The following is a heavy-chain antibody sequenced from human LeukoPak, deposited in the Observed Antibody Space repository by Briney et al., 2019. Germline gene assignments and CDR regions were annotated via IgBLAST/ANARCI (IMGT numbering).Heavy chain of an antibody. CDR2: IYYSGST. J-gene: IGHJ4*02. CDR1: GGSISSYY. Sequence: SETLSLTCTVSGGSISSYYWSWIRQPPGKGLEWIGYIYYSGSTNYNPSLKSRVTISVDTSKNQFSLKLSSVTAADMAVYYCARSDSSGYYPLDYWGQGTLVTVSS. D-gene: IGHD3-22*01. CDR3: ARSDSSGYYPLDY. V-gene: IGHV4-59*01.